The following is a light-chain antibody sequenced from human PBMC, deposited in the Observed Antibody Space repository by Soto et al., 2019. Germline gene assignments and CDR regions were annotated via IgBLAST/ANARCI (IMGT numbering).Light chain of an antibody. V-gene: IGKV2D-29*01. Sequence: DIVMTQTPLSLSVTPGQPSSISCKSSQSLLHSDGKTYLYWYLQKAGQPPKVLINRASTRESGVPERFSGSGSGADSTLTISSLQAEDVELYYCQQYYSNPPTFGGGTKVDIK. CDR1: QSLLHSDGKTY. J-gene: IGKJ4*01. CDR2: RAS. CDR3: QQYYSNPPT.